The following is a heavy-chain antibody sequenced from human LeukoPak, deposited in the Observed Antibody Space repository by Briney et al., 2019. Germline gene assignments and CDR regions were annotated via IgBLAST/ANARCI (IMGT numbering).Heavy chain of an antibody. Sequence: PGGSLRLSCTASGFTFSSYGMHWVRQAPGKGLEWVAVISYDGSNKYHADSVKGRFTISRDNSKNTLYLQMNSLRAEDTAVYYCARDPGYYYDSSGYEQFDYWGQGTLVTVSS. CDR2: ISYDGSNK. CDR3: ARDPGYYYDSSGYEQFDY. D-gene: IGHD3-22*01. V-gene: IGHV3-30*19. CDR1: GFTFSSYG. J-gene: IGHJ4*02.